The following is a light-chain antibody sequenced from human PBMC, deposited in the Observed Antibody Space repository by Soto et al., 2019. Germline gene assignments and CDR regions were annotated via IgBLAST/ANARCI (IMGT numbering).Light chain of an antibody. CDR2: GSD. J-gene: IGLJ1*01. CDR1: VSNIGAGYG. Sequence: QHVLAQPPSVPGAPGQTVTISCTGSVSNIGAGYGVQWYQQLPGTAPRLLIYGSDDRPSGVPDRFSASVSGNSASLAITGLQTEDEAVYYCQSYDSNIRQVFRPGTKVTVL. V-gene: IGLV1-40*01. CDR3: QSYDSNIRQV.